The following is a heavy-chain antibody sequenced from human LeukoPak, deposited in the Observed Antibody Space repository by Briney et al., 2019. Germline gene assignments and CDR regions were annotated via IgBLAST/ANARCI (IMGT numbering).Heavy chain of an antibody. CDR3: ARVPQRLAGPNWFDP. V-gene: IGHV1-2*02. CDR1: GYTFTGYY. CDR2: INPNSGGT. J-gene: IGHJ5*02. Sequence: ASVKVSCKASGYTFTGYYMHWVRQAPGQGLEWMGWINPNSGGTNYAQKFQGRVTMTRDTSISTAYMELSRLRSDDTAVYYCARVPQRLAGPNWFDPWGQGTLVTVSS. D-gene: IGHD5-24*01.